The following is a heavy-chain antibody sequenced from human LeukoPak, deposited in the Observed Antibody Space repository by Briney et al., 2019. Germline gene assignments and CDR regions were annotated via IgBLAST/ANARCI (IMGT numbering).Heavy chain of an antibody. CDR3: ATYSSLNRREFQF. J-gene: IGHJ1*01. CDR1: GFTFSNYW. V-gene: IGHV3-7*01. CDR2: IKTDGSEK. D-gene: IGHD3-22*01. Sequence: GGSLRLPCEGSGFTFSNYWMGWVRQAPGKGLQWVANIKTDGSEKYYVDSVKGRFTISRDNAKNSLYLQMNSLRAEDTAVYYCATYSSLNRREFQFWGQGTLLTVSS.